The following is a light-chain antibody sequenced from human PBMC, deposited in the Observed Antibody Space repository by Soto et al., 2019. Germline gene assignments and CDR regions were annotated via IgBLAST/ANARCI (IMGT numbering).Light chain of an antibody. V-gene: IGLV1-51*01. CDR3: GTRDSSRIGYV. CDR1: NFNIGNNY. CDR2: DNN. J-gene: IGLJ1*01. Sequence: QSALTQPPSVSAAPGQTGSVSCSGSNFNIGNNYVAWYQQLPGTAPKLLIYDNNKRPSDTPERSSGSKSGTSATLDITGLQTGDEADYYCGTRDSSRIGYVFGTGTKATVL.